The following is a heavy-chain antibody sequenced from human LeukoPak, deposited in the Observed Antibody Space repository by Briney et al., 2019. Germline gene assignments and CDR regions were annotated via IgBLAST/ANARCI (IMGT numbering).Heavy chain of an antibody. D-gene: IGHD5-18*01. CDR2: INPSGGGT. Sequence: ASVKVSCKASGYTFTNYYIHCVRQAPGQGLEWMGLINPSGGGTTYAQKFQGRLTMTRDTSTSTVYMELSSLRSEDTAVYYCARGSLGYSYWGQGTLVTVSS. V-gene: IGHV1-46*01. J-gene: IGHJ4*02. CDR1: GYTFTNYY. CDR3: ARGSLGYSY.